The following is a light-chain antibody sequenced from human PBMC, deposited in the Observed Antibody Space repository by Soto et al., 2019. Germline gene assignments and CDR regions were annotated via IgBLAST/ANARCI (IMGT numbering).Light chain of an antibody. CDR2: DVS. J-gene: IGLJ1*01. CDR3: CSYGGTFYV. V-gene: IGLV2-11*01. Sequence: QSVLTQPRSVSGSPGQSVTISCTGTSSDVDDYNYVSWFQQHPGKAPKLTIYDVSERPSGVPDRFSGSKSGNTASLTISGLQAEDEADYYCCSYGGTFYVFGTGTKVTVL. CDR1: SSDVDDYNY.